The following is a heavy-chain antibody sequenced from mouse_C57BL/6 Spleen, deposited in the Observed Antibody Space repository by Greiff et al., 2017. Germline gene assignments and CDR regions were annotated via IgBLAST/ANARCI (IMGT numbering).Heavy chain of an antibody. CDR3: ARIWDEGGYFDY. Sequence: VKVVESGPELVKPGASVKISCKASGYAFSSSWMNWVKQRPGKGLEWIGRIYPGDGDTNYNGKFKGKATLTADKSSSTAYMQLSSLTSEDSAVYFCARIWDEGGYFDYWGQGTTLTVSS. CDR2: IYPGDGDT. D-gene: IGHD4-1*01. CDR1: GYAFSSSW. V-gene: IGHV1-82*01. J-gene: IGHJ2*01.